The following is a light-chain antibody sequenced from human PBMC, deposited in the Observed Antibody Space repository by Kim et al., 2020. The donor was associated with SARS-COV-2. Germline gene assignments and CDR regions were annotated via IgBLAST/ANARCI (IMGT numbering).Light chain of an antibody. CDR1: QSVSGSY. CDR2: VAS. V-gene: IGKV3-20*01. CDR3: QQYGTSPLT. Sequence: SPGERATLSCRASQSVSGSYLAWYQQKPDQAPRLLIYVASSRATGIPDRFSGSGSGTDFTLTISRLEPEDFAVYYCQQYGTSPLTFGGGTKVEIK. J-gene: IGKJ4*01.